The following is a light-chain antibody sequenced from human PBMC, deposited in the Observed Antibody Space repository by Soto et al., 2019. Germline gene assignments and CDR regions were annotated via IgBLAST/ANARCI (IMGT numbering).Light chain of an antibody. CDR3: SSYTSSSTLVV. Sequence: QSALTQPVSVSGAPGQSITISCTGTSSDVGSYNLVSWYQHHPGKAPKLMIYDVSNRPSGVSNRFSGSKSGNTASLTISGLQAEDEADYYCSSYTSSSTLVVFGTGTKVTVL. J-gene: IGLJ1*01. CDR2: DVS. CDR1: SSDVGSYNL. V-gene: IGLV2-14*02.